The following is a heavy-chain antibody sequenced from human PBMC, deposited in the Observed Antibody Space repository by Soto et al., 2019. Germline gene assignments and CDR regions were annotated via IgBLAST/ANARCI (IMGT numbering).Heavy chain of an antibody. D-gene: IGHD3-10*01. CDR3: AKGEAQLLWFGESTPYGMDV. CDR1: GFTFSSYA. Sequence: EVQLLESGGGLVQPGGSLRLSCAASGFTFSSYAMSWVRQAPGKGLEWVPAISGSGGSTYYADSVKDRFTISRDNSKNTLYLQMNSLRAEDTAVYYCAKGEAQLLWFGESTPYGMDVWGQGTTVTVSS. CDR2: ISGSGGST. J-gene: IGHJ6*02. V-gene: IGHV3-23*01.